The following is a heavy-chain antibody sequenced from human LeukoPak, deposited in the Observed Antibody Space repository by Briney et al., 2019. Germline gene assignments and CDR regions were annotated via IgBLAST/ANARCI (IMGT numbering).Heavy chain of an antibody. CDR2: INQDGSGK. CDR3: ARVVGEGYFDL. CDR1: GFTFSSYW. V-gene: IGHV3-7*01. Sequence: GGSLRLSCAASGFTFSSYWMSWVRQAPGKGLEWVSNINQDGSGKYYVDSVKGRFTISRDNANDSLYLQMNNLRAEDTAVYYCARVVGEGYFDLWVRGTLVTVSS. J-gene: IGHJ2*01. D-gene: IGHD1-26*01.